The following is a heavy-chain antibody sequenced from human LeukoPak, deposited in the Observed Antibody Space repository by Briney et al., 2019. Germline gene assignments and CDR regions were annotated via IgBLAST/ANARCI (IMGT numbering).Heavy chain of an antibody. Sequence: GGSLRLSCAASGFTFSSYSMNWVRQAPGKGLEWVSYISSSSSTIYYADSVKGRFTISRDNAKNSLYLQMNSLRAEDTAVYYCARDFYSSSSQNPDRGYWGQGTLVTVSS. CDR1: GFTFSSYS. J-gene: IGHJ4*02. CDR3: ARDFYSSSSQNPDRGY. D-gene: IGHD6-6*01. CDR2: ISSSSSTI. V-gene: IGHV3-48*01.